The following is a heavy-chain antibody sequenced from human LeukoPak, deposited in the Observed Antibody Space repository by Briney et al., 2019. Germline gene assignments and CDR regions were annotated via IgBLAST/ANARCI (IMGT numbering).Heavy chain of an antibody. CDR2: IKEDGSEK. J-gene: IGHJ5*02. D-gene: IGHD5-12*01. Sequence: GGSLRLSCVASGFTFGNFWMSWVRQAPGKGPEWVANIKEDGSEKYYVDSVRGRFTISRDNAKNSLYLQMNSLRAEDTGVSFWRPCHYDSSAWEQGTLLTVSS. CDR1: GFTFGNFW. V-gene: IGHV3-7*01. CDR3: RPCHYDSSA.